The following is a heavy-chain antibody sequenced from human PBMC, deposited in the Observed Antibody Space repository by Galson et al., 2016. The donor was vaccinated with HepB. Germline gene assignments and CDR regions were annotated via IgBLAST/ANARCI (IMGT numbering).Heavy chain of an antibody. CDR3: ARERRRFYDVWRGYFIHDY. J-gene: IGHJ4*02. CDR2: ISGSGANT. V-gene: IGHV3-23*01. CDR1: GFSFSDYA. D-gene: IGHD3-3*01. Sequence: SLRLSCAASGFSFSDYAMTWVRQAPGKGLEWVSTISGSGANTYYADSAKGRFAIPRDNSKNTVYLQMNSLRAEDTAVFYCARERRRFYDVWRGYFIHDYWGQGTLVTVSS.